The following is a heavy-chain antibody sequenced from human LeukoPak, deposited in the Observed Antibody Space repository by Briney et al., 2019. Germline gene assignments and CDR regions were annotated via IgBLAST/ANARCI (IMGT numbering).Heavy chain of an antibody. Sequence: GGSLRLSCAASGFTFSSYGMHWVRQAPGKGLEWVAVISYDGITKYYADSVKGRFTISRDNPKNTLSLQMNSLRAVDTAVYYCARELYNWFDPWGQGTLVTVSS. CDR3: ARELYNWFDP. CDR1: GFTFSSYG. D-gene: IGHD2/OR15-2a*01. CDR2: ISYDGITK. J-gene: IGHJ5*02. V-gene: IGHV3-30*03.